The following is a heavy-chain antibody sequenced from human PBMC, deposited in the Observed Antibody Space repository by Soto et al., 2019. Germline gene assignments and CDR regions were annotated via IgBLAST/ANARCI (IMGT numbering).Heavy chain of an antibody. CDR1: GYTFTSYG. J-gene: IGHJ5*02. CDR2: ISAYNGNT. CDR3: ARRGLGYCSGGSCHTIANWFDP. D-gene: IGHD2-15*01. V-gene: IGHV1-18*01. Sequence: ASVKVSCKASGYTFTSYGISWVRQAPGQGLEWMGWISAYNGNTNYAQKLQGRVTMTTDTSTSTAYMELRSLRSDDTAVYYCARRGLGYCSGGSCHTIANWFDPWGQGTLVTVSS.